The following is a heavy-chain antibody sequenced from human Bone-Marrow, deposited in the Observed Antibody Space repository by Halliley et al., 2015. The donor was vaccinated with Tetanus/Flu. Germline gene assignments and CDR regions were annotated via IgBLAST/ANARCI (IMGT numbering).Heavy chain of an antibody. CDR1: GFTFSNHA. J-gene: IGHJ6*02. CDR3: AKDKGDGYTYGPDYYYGMDV. Sequence: SLRLSCAASGFTFSNHAMSWVRQAPGKGLEWVSLITGSGGFKHFADSVKSRFTISRDNSKNTVLLQMDNLRVEDTAVYYCAKDKGDGYTYGPDYYYGMDVWDQGTTVIVSS. V-gene: IGHV3-23*01. CDR2: ITGSGGFK. D-gene: IGHD5-18*01.